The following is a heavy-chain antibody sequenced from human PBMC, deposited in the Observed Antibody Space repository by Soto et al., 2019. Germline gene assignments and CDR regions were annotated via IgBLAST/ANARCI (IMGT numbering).Heavy chain of an antibody. CDR3: ARGLNWNVVVPAATRAVNWFDP. CDR1: GYTFTSYD. J-gene: IGHJ5*02. CDR2: MNPNSGNT. V-gene: IGHV1-8*01. D-gene: IGHD2-2*01. Sequence: ASVKVSCKASGYTFTSYDINWVRQATGQGLEWMGWMNPNSGNTGYAQKFQGRVTMTRNTSISTAYMELSSLRSEDTAVYYCARGLNWNVVVPAATRAVNWFDPWGQGTLVTVSS.